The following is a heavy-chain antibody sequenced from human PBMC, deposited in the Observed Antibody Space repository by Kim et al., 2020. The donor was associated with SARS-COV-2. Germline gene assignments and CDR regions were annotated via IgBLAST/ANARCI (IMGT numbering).Heavy chain of an antibody. V-gene: IGHV4-34*01. CDR1: GGSFSGYY. D-gene: IGHD6-13*01. CDR2: INHSGST. Sequence: SETLSLTCAVYGGSFSGYYWSWIRQPPGKGLEWIGEINHSGSTNYNPSLKSRVTISVDTSKNQFSLKLSSVTAADTAVYYCAREQRYSSSWYVNYWGQGTLVTVSS. CDR3: AREQRYSSSWYVNY. J-gene: IGHJ4*02.